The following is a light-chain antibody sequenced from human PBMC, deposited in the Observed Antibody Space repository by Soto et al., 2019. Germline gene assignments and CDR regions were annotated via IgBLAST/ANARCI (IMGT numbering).Light chain of an antibody. V-gene: IGLV2-11*01. Sequence: QSALTQPHSVSGSPGQSVTISCTGTSSDVGGYSYVSWYQQHPGKVPKLMLYDVSKRPSGVPDRFSGSKSGNTASLTISGLQAEDEADYYCCPYAGRDTLYVFGSGTKVTVL. CDR1: SSDVGGYSY. CDR3: CPYAGRDTLYV. CDR2: DVS. J-gene: IGLJ1*01.